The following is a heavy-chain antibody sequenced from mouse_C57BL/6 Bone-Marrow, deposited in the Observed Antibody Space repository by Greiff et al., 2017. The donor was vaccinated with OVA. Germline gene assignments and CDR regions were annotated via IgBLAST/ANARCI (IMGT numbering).Heavy chain of an antibody. CDR1: GFTFSSYA. D-gene: IGHD2-3*01. Sequence: EVHLVESGGGLVKPGGSLKLSRAASGFTFSSYAMSWVRQTPEKRLEWVAPISAGGSYTYYPDNVKGRFTISRDNAKNNLYLQLSHLKSEDTAMYDCARGDVAWFAYGGQGTLVSVSA. V-gene: IGHV5-4*01. J-gene: IGHJ3*01. CDR2: ISAGGSYT. CDR3: ARGDVAWFAY.